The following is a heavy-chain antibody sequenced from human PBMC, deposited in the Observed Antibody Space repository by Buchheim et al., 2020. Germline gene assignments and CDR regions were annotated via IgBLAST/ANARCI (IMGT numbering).Heavy chain of an antibody. CDR3: VRDMYGSGDY. V-gene: IGHV3-74*01. CDR1: GFPFSIYW. Sequence: EVQLVESGGGLVQPGGSLRLSCSAPGFPFSIYWMHWVRQAPGKGLAWVSHINREGTTTNYADSVRGRFTLSSDNGKHTLYLQMNNLRAEDTAVYYCVRDMYGSGDYWGQGTL. J-gene: IGHJ4*02. D-gene: IGHD3-10*01. CDR2: INREGTTT.